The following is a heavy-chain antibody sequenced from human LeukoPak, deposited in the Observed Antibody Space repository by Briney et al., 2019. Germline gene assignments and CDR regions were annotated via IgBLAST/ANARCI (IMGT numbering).Heavy chain of an antibody. CDR2: ISDSSDNT. J-gene: IGHJ4*02. V-gene: IGHV3-23*01. D-gene: IGHD3-16*01. Sequence: GGSLRLSCAASGFSFSSYAMSWVRQAPGEGLEWVSSISDSSDNTYYADSVKGRFITSRDNSKNTLFLQMHSLRAEDTAVYYCANDLFGYFDSWGQGTLVTVSS. CDR1: GFSFSSYA. CDR3: ANDLFGYFDS.